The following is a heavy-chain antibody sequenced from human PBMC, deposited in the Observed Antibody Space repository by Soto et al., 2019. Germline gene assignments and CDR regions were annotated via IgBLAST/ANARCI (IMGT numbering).Heavy chain of an antibody. CDR2: IYYSGST. Sequence: QVQLQESGPGLVKPSETLSLTCTVSGGSVSSGSYYWSWIRQPPGKGLEWIGYIYYSGSTNYNPSLKSRVTISVDTSTTQFSLKLSSVTAADTAVYYCARVGLLWFGEGSWFDPCGQGTLVTVSS. V-gene: IGHV4-61*01. CDR3: ARVGLLWFGEGSWFDP. D-gene: IGHD3-10*01. J-gene: IGHJ5*02. CDR1: GGSVSSGSYY.